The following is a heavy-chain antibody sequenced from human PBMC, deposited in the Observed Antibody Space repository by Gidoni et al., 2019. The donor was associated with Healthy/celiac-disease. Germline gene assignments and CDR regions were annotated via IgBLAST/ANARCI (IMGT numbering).Heavy chain of an antibody. D-gene: IGHD3-10*01. CDR1: GGSITSGGYY. CDR3: ASGSGIYYNEGVDY. V-gene: IGHV4-30-4*01. J-gene: IGHJ4*02. Sequence: QVQLQESGPGLLKPSQTLSLTCAVSGGSITSGGYYWSWIRQPPGKGLEWIGYIYYTGSTYYNPSLKSRVTILVDTSKNQFSLKLNSVTAADTAVYYCASGSGIYYNEGVDYWGQGTLVTVSS. CDR2: IYYTGST.